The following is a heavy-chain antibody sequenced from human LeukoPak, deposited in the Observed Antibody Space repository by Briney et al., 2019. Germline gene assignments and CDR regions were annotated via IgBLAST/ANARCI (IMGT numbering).Heavy chain of an antibody. CDR1: GFTFSSYW. V-gene: IGHV3-74*01. D-gene: IGHD1-26*01. CDR2: INSDRSST. CDR3: ASSIGRWELLGYNWFDP. J-gene: IGHJ5*02. Sequence: GGSLRLSCAASGFTFSSYWMHWVRQAPGKGLVWVSRINSDRSSTSYADSVKGRFTISRDNAKNTLYLQMNSLRAEDTAVYYCASSIGRWELLGYNWFDPWGQGTLVTVSS.